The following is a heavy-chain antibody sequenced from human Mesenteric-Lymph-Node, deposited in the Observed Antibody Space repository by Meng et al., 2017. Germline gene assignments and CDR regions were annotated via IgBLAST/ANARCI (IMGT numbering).Heavy chain of an antibody. V-gene: IGHV1-69*05. Sequence: SVKVSCKASGGTFSRYAFSWVRQAPGQGLEWMGGIIPIFGTANYAQKFQGRVTITTDESTSTAYMELSSLRSEDTAVYYCARDRRVWIAAARERYYYYYGMDVWGQGTTVTVSS. CDR1: GGTFSRYA. CDR3: ARDRRVWIAAARERYYYYYGMDV. J-gene: IGHJ6*02. CDR2: IIPIFGTA. D-gene: IGHD6-13*01.